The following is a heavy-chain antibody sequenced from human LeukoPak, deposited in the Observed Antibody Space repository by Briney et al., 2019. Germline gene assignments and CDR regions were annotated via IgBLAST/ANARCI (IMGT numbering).Heavy chain of an antibody. J-gene: IGHJ4*02. D-gene: IGHD3-10*01. V-gene: IGHV3-15*01. CDR2: IKSKTDGGTT. Sequence: PGGSLRLSCAASGFTFSTAWMTWVRQAPGKGLEWVGRIKSKTDGGTTDYAAPVKGRFTISRDDSKNTLYLQMNSLKTEDTAVYYCTTLALSYYGSGRQIDYWGQGTLVTVSP. CDR1: GFTFSTAW. CDR3: TTLALSYYGSGRQIDY.